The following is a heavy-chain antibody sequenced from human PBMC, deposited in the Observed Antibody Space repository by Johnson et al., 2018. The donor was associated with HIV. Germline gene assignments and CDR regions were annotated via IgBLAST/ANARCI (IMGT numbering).Heavy chain of an antibody. V-gene: IGHV3-74*03. CDR2: IYNDGSRT. Sequence: EVQLVESGGGVVQPGGSLTLSCAASGFAFRTYWMVWVRQVPGKRPVWVARIYNDGSRTTYADSVRGRFTISRDNAKYTVDLQMNSLRVEDTAVYYCAKVDCGGDTCAGYDPFDLWGQGTLVTVSS. CDR1: GFAFRTYW. D-gene: IGHD2-21*01. J-gene: IGHJ3*01. CDR3: AKVDCGGDTCAGYDPFDL.